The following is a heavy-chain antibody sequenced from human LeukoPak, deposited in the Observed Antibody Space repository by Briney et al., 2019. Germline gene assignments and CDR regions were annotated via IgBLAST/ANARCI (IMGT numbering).Heavy chain of an antibody. Sequence: SETLSLTCAVYGGTFSGYYWSWIRQPPGKGLEWIGEINHSGSTKYNPSLKSRVTISVDTSKNQLSLKLSSVTAADTAVYYCAKFIAAPFYFDYWGQGTLVTVSS. CDR1: GGTFSGYY. V-gene: IGHV4-34*08. CDR2: INHSGST. J-gene: IGHJ4*02. CDR3: AKFIAAPFYFDY. D-gene: IGHD6-13*01.